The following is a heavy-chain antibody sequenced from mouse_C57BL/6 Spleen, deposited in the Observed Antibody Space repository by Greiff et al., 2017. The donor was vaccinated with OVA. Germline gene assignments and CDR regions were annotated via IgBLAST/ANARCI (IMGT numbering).Heavy chain of an antibody. Sequence: EVKLLESGGDLVKPGGSLKLSCAASGFTFSSYGMSWVRQTPDKRLEWVATISSGGSYTYYPANVKGRFTISRDNATNTVYLQLSSLKSEDTAMYYCARHDGSHYFDYWGQGTTLTVSS. V-gene: IGHV5-6*01. CDR1: GFTFSSYG. D-gene: IGHD2-3*01. J-gene: IGHJ2*01. CDR3: ARHDGSHYFDY. CDR2: ISSGGSYT.